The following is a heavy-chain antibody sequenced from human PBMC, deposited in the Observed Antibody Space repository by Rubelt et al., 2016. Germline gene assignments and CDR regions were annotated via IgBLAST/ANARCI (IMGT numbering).Heavy chain of an antibody. Sequence: EVQLVQSGAEVKKPGESLRISCKGSGYSFTSYWISWVRQMPGKGLEWMGRIDPSDSYTNYSPSVQGNVTSSADKSISTAYLQGSSLKASDTAMYYCARHVNHNWFDPWGQGTLVTVSS. CDR1: GYSFTSYW. D-gene: IGHD1-14*01. J-gene: IGHJ5*02. V-gene: IGHV5-10-1*03. CDR3: ARHVNHNWFDP. CDR2: IDPSDSYT.